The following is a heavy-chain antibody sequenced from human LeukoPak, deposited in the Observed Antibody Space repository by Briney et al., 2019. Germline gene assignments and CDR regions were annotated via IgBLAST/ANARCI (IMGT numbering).Heavy chain of an antibody. V-gene: IGHV1-2*02. CDR1: GYTFTGYY. D-gene: IGHD2-2*02. CDR2: INPNSGGT. Sequence: ASVKVSCKASGYTFTGYYMHWVRQAPGQGLEWMGWINPNSGGTNYAQKFQGRVTMTRDTSISTAYMELSRLRSDDTAAYYCARGTFDVLVLAAIQQSWFDPWGQGTLVTVSS. J-gene: IGHJ5*02. CDR3: ARGTFDVLVLAAIQQSWFDP.